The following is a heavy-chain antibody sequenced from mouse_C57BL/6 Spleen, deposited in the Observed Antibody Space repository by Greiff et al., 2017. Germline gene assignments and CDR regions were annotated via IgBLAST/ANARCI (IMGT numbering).Heavy chain of an antibody. CDR2: IDPSDSYT. Sequence: QVHLKQPGAELVMPGASVKLSCKASGYTFTSYWMHWVKQRPGQGLEWIGEIDPSDSYTNYNQKFKGKSTLTVDKSSSTAYMQLSSLTSEDSAVYYCARSRNMVTTSTRDWYFDVWGTGTTVTVSS. V-gene: IGHV1-69*01. D-gene: IGHD2-2*01. CDR3: ARSRNMVTTSTRDWYFDV. J-gene: IGHJ1*03. CDR1: GYTFTSYW.